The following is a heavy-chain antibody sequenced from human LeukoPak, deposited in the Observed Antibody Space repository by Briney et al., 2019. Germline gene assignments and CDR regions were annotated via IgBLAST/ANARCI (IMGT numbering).Heavy chain of an antibody. D-gene: IGHD2-15*01. V-gene: IGHV3-33*01. CDR2: IWSDGSRQ. CDR3: ARGVAQNGNPNYFDP. CDR1: GFIFSSYA. Sequence: GGSLRLSCAASGFIFSSYAMHWVRQAPGTGLEWVAVIWSDGSRQYYPDSVKGRFTISRDNSKNTLYLQMNSLRAEDTAVYSCARGVAQNGNPNYFDPWGRGTLVTVSS. J-gene: IGHJ5*02.